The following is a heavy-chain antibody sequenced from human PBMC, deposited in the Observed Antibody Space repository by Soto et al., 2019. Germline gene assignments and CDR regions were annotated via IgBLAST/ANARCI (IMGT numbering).Heavy chain of an antibody. J-gene: IGHJ6*02. CDR2: ISSSSSYI. CDR3: ARDYCTNGVCLGYYYYGMDV. D-gene: IGHD2-8*01. V-gene: IGHV3-21*01. CDR1: GFTFSSYS. Sequence: GGSLRLSCAASGFTFSSYSMNWVRQAPGKGLEGVSSISSSSSYIYYADSVKGRFTISRDNAKNSLYLQMNSLRAEDTAVYYCARDYCTNGVCLGYYYYGMDVWGQGTTVTVSS.